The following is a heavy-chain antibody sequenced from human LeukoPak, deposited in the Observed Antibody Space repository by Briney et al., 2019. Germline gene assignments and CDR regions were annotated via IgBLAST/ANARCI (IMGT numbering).Heavy chain of an antibody. CDR2: INPSGGST. CDR1: GYTFTSYY. J-gene: IGHJ4*02. CDR3: ARDSIAAAGNPLLDY. V-gene: IGHV1-46*01. Sequence: ASVKVSCKASGYTFTSYYMHWVRQAPGQGLEWMGIINPSGGSTSYAQKFQGRVTMTRDTSTSTVYMELSSLRSEDTAVYYCARDSIAAAGNPLLDYWGQGILVTVSS. D-gene: IGHD6-13*01.